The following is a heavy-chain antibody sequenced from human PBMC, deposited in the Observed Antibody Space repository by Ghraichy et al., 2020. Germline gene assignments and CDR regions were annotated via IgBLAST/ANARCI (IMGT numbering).Heavy chain of an antibody. CDR2: ISGSGGST. V-gene: IGHV3-23*01. Sequence: GGSLRLSCAASGFTFSSYAMSWVRQAPGKGLEWVSAISGSGGSTYYADSVKGRFTISRDNSKNTLYLQMNSLRAEDTAVYYCANLWVDIVVVAAAIAPRGERVNWFDPWGQGTLVTVSS. D-gene: IGHD2-2*02. CDR1: GFTFSSYA. J-gene: IGHJ5*02. CDR3: ANLWVDIVVVAAAIAPRGERVNWFDP.